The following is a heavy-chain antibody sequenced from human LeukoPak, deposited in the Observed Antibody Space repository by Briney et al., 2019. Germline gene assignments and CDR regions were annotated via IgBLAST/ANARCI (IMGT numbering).Heavy chain of an antibody. CDR1: GFTFSSYS. D-gene: IGHD5-12*01. Sequence: GGSLRLSCAASGFTFSSYSMNWGRQAPGKGLEVVSSISSSSSYIYYADSVKSRFTISRDNAKNSLYLKMNSLRAEDTAVYYCARGATTPLYWGQGSLVTVYS. J-gene: IGHJ4*02. CDR2: ISSSSSYI. V-gene: IGHV3-21*01. CDR3: ARGATTPLY.